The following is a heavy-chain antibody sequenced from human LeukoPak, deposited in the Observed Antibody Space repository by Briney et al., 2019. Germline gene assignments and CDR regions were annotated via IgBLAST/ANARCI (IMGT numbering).Heavy chain of an antibody. V-gene: IGHV3-23*01. CDR1: GFTFSNYA. CDR3: AKVHSSGFHSLDY. J-gene: IGHJ4*02. Sequence: GGSLRLSCAASGFTFSNYAMSWVRQAPGKGPEWVSVITGSGGSTYYADSVKGRFTISRDNFRDTLDLQMNSLRAEDTAVYYCAKVHSSGFHSLDYGGQGTLVTVSS. D-gene: IGHD3-22*01. CDR2: ITGSGGST.